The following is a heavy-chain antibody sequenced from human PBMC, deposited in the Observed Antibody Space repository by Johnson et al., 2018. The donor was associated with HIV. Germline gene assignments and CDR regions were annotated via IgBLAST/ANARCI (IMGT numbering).Heavy chain of an antibody. CDR3: ASLSDDAFDF. J-gene: IGHJ3*01. CDR2: INSDGSST. Sequence: VQLVESGGGLVQPGGSLRLSCAASGFTFSDHYMDWVRQAPGKGLVWVSRINSDGSSTVYADSVKGRFTVSRDNAKNTLYLQMNSLKAEDTAVYYCASLSDDAFDFWGQGTMVIVSS. CDR1: GFTFSDHY. V-gene: IGHV3-74*02.